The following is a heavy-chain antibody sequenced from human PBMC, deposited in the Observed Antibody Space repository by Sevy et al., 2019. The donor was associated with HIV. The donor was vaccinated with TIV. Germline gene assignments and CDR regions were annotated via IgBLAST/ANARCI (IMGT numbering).Heavy chain of an antibody. CDR3: AKATADYYDSSGYYGY. V-gene: IGHV3-23*01. J-gene: IGHJ4*02. CDR2: ISGSGGST. CDR1: GFTFSSYA. Sequence: GGSLRLSCAASGFTFSSYAMSWVRQAPGKGLEWVSAISGSGGSTYYADSVKGRFTISRDNSKNTLYLQMNSLRAEDTAVYYCAKATADYYDSSGYYGYWGQGTLVTVSS. D-gene: IGHD3-22*01.